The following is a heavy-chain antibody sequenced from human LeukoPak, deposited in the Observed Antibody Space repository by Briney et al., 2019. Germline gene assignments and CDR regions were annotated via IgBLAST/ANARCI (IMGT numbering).Heavy chain of an antibody. Sequence: SETLSLTCTVSGGSISSSSYYWGWIRQPPGKGLEWIGSIYYSGSTYYNPSLKSRVTISVDTSKNQFSLKLSSVTAADTAVYYCARLTWGWSYMDVWGKGTTVTVSS. D-gene: IGHD3-3*01. CDR2: IYYSGST. CDR3: ARLTWGWSYMDV. J-gene: IGHJ6*03. V-gene: IGHV4-39*07. CDR1: GGSISSSSYY.